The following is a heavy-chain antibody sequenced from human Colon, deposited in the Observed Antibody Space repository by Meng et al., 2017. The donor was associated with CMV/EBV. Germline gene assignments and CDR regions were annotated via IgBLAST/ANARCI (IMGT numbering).Heavy chain of an antibody. J-gene: IGHJ4*02. CDR1: GLTLTNSY. Sequence: GGSLRLSCGVSGLTLTNSYMTWVRQPPGKGLEWVANIKQDGSEKYYVDSVKGRFTISRDNAKNSLFLQMNSLRAEDTAMYYCARNARGSGYWGQGTLVTVSS. D-gene: IGHD3-10*01. V-gene: IGHV3-7*01. CDR2: IKQDGSEK. CDR3: ARNARGSGY.